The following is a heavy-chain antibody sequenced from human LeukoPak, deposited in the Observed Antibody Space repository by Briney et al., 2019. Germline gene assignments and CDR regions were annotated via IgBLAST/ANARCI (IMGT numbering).Heavy chain of an antibody. J-gene: IGHJ4*02. CDR3: ASYCSSTSCYERWSFGRY. Sequence: GGSLRLSCAASGFTFSSYAMSWVRQAPGKGLEWVSAISGSGGSTYYADSVKGRFTISRDNSKNTLYLQMNSLRAEDTAVYYCASYCSSTSCYERWSFGRYWGQGTLVTVSS. CDR1: GFTFSSYA. CDR2: ISGSGGST. V-gene: IGHV3-23*01. D-gene: IGHD2-2*01.